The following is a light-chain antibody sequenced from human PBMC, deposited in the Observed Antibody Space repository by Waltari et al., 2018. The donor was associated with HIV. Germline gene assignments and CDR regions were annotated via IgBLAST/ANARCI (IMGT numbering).Light chain of an antibody. CDR1: TSHIGSNY. CDR3: VAWDDSLRGVL. J-gene: IGLJ2*01. Sequence: SVLTQPPSASGTPGPRVTISCSGSTSHIGSNYVFWYQHLPGTAPKLLIHRNDQRPSGVPDRFSASTSGTSASLAISGLRSEDEADYYCVAWDDSLRGVLFGGGTKVAVL. CDR2: RND. V-gene: IGLV1-47*01.